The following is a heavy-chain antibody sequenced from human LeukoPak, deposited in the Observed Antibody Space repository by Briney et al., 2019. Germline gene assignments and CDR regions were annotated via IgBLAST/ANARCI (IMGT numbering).Heavy chain of an antibody. D-gene: IGHD4-17*01. CDR2: ISNSSSYI. J-gene: IGHJ5*02. V-gene: IGHV3-21*01. CDR1: GFTFSSYS. Sequence: GGSLRLSCAASGFTFSSYSMNWVRQAPGKGLEWVSSISNSSSYIYYADSVKGRFTISRDNSKNTLYLQMNSLRAEDTAVYYCAKTGYGDYVSIDWFDPWGQGTLVTVSS. CDR3: AKTGYGDYVSIDWFDP.